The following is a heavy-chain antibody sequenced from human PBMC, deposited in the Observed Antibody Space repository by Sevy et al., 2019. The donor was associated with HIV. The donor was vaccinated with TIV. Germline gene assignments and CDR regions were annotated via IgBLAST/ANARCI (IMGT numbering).Heavy chain of an antibody. V-gene: IGHV3-23*01. D-gene: IGHD2-2*01. J-gene: IGHJ4*02. CDR3: AREGCSKPHDY. CDR1: GFTFSKYS. CDR2: LSFACGRI. Sequence: GGSLRLSCVASGFTFSKYSMSWVRQTPGKGLEWVSTLSFACGRINYADSVKGRFTMSRDDSRNTFYLQMDSLRAEDTAIYYCAREGCSKPHDYWGQGTRVPGSS.